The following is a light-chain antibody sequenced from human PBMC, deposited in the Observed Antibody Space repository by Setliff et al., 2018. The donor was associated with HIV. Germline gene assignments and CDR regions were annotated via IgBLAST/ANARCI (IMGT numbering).Light chain of an antibody. CDR3: QQSYSTPRT. Sequence: DIQMTQSPSSLSASVGDRVTITCRASQSINTYLNWYQQKPGKAPKLLIYAASSLQSAVPSRFSGSGSGTDFTLTISSLQPEDFASYFCQQSYSTPRTFGGGTKVDIK. CDR2: AAS. CDR1: QSINTY. J-gene: IGKJ4*01. V-gene: IGKV1-39*01.